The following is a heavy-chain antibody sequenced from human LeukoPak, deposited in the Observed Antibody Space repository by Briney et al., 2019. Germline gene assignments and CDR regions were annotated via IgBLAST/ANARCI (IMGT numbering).Heavy chain of an antibody. V-gene: IGHV4-59*01. J-gene: IGHJ4*02. CDR2: IYYSGSS. CDR3: ARGETRNYFDY. CDR1: GGSTSSYY. Sequence: SETLSLTCTVSGGSTSSYYWSWVRQPPGKGLEWIGYIYYSGSSNYNPSLKSRVTISVDTSKNQFSLKLSSVTAADTAVYYCARGETRNYFDYWGQGTLVTVS.